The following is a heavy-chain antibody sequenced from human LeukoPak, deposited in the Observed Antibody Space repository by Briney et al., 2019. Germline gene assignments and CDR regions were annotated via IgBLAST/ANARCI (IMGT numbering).Heavy chain of an antibody. V-gene: IGHV4-4*02. CDR2: IYHSGST. Sequence: SETLSLTCAVSGGSISSSNWWSWVRQPPGKGLEWIGEIYHSGSTNYNPSLKSRVTISVDKSKNQFSLKLSSVTAADTAVYYCARDPYYYDSSGYPLSVDYGMDVWGQGTTVTVSS. J-gene: IGHJ6*02. CDR3: ARDPYYYDSSGYPLSVDYGMDV. CDR1: GGSISSSNW. D-gene: IGHD3-22*01.